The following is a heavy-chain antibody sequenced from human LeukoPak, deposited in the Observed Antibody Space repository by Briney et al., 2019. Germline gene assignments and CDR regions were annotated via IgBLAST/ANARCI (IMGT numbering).Heavy chain of an antibody. J-gene: IGHJ4*02. CDR2: ISYDGSNK. Sequence: GGSLRLSCAASGFTFSSYEMNWVSQAPGKGLERVAIISYDGSNKYYTDSVKGRFTISRDNSKNTLYLQMNSLRAEDTAVYYCAKVSLRWWGYVDYWGQGTLVTVSS. V-gene: IGHV3-30*18. CDR3: AKVSLRWWGYVDY. CDR1: GFTFSSYE. D-gene: IGHD4-23*01.